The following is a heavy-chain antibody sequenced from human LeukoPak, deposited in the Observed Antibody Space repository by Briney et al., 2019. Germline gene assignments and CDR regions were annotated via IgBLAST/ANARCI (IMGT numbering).Heavy chain of an antibody. CDR1: GFTFRNYA. CDR2: IYAAGSL. Sequence: PGGSLRLSCAASGFTFRNYAMHWVRQTPGKGLEWVSVIYAAGSLYYGDSVKDRFTISRDNSKNTVFLQMNRLRVEDTAVYFCARGNILVPGANHFDFWGQGTLVTVSS. D-gene: IGHD2-2*01. J-gene: IGHJ4*02. CDR3: ARGNILVPGANHFDF. V-gene: IGHV3-66*01.